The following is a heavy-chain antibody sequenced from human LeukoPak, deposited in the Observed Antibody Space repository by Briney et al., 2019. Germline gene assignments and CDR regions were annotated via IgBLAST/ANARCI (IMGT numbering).Heavy chain of an antibody. J-gene: IGHJ4*02. Sequence: GGTLRLSCAASAFIFSDYYMSWIRQAPGKGLEWVSYISTSSGYTNYADSVKGRFTISRDNAKSPLYLQMHSLRAEDTAVYYCARAGYSTGWPIDYWGQGTLVTVSS. V-gene: IGHV3-11*06. CDR2: ISTSSGYT. CDR3: ARAGYSTGWPIDY. D-gene: IGHD6-25*01. CDR1: AFIFSDYY.